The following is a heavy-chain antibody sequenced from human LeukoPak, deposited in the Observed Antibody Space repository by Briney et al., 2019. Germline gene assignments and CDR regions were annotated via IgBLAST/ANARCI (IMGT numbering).Heavy chain of an antibody. Sequence: SVKVSCKASGGTFSSYAISWVRQAPGQGLEWMGGIIPIFGTANYAQKFQGRVTITTDESTSTAYMELSSLRSEDTAVYYCARGFGSTSPFDYWGQGTLVTVSS. V-gene: IGHV1-69*05. J-gene: IGHJ4*02. CDR3: ARGFGSTSPFDY. D-gene: IGHD2-2*01. CDR2: IIPIFGTA. CDR1: GGTFSSYA.